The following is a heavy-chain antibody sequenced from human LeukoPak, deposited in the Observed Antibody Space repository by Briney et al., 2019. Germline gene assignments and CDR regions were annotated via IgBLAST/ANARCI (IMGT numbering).Heavy chain of an antibody. Sequence: PGGSLRLSCAASGFTFNNFGMHWVRQAPGKGLEWVSFIGYEGVHKYYADSVKGRFTISKDNSKATLYLQKNSLRPEDTALYYCWKGLHGGYSSYYWGQGTLVTVFS. CDR1: GFTFNNFG. V-gene: IGHV3-30*02. CDR2: IGYEGVHK. D-gene: IGHD4-23*01. J-gene: IGHJ4*02. CDR3: WKGLHGGYSSYY.